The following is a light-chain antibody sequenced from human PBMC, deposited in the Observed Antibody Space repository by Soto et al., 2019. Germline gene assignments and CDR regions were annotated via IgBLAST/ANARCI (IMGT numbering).Light chain of an antibody. CDR3: CSYAGRYTYV. CDR2: DVT. J-gene: IGLJ1*01. V-gene: IGLV2-11*01. Sequence: QSVLTQPPSVSGSPGQSLTISCTGTSSGIGGYNFVSWYQQYPGKAPKLMIYDVTKRPSGVPDRFSGSKSGNTASLTISGLQAEDEADYYCCSYAGRYTYVFGTGTKVTVL. CDR1: SSGIGGYNF.